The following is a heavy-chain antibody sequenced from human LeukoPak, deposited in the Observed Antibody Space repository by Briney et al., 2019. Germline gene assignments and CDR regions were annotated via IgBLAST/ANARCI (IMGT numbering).Heavy chain of an antibody. Sequence: PSETLSLTCAVYGGSFSGYYWSWIRQPPGKGLEWIGEINHSGSTNYNPSLKSRVTISVDTSKNQFSLKLSSVTAADTAVYYCARDLRVVRGVINAFDIWGQGTMVTVSS. D-gene: IGHD3-10*01. V-gene: IGHV4-34*01. CDR1: GGSFSGYY. J-gene: IGHJ3*02. CDR2: INHSGST. CDR3: ARDLRVVRGVINAFDI.